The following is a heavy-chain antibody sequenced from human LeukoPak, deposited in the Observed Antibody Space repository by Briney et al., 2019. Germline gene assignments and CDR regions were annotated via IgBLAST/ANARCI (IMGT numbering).Heavy chain of an antibody. V-gene: IGHV1-69*01. CDR3: ARDNWWEQLGGPFYFDY. CDR1: GGTFSSYA. J-gene: IGHJ4*02. D-gene: IGHD1-26*01. CDR2: IIPIFGTA. Sequence: GASVKVSCKDSGGTFSSYAISWVRQAPGQGLEWMGGIIPIFGTANYAQKFQGRVTITAVESTSTAYMELSSLRSEDTAVYYCARDNWWEQLGGPFYFDYWGQGTLVTVSS.